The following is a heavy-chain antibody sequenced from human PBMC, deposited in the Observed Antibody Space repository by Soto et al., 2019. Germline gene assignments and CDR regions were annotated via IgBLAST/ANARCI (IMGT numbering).Heavy chain of an antibody. J-gene: IGHJ4*02. CDR1: GFTFNSYG. CDR3: ARENPLRYFDY. D-gene: IGHD2-2*01. Sequence: GGSLRLSCAASGFTFNSYGMHWVRQAPGKGLEWVAVIWYDGSNKYYADSVKGRFTISRDNSKNTLYLQMNSLRAEDTAVYYCARENPLRYFDYWGQGTLVTVSS. V-gene: IGHV3-33*01. CDR2: IWYDGSNK.